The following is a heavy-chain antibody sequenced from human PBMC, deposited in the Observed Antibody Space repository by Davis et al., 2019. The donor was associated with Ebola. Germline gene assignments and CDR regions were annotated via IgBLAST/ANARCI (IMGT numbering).Heavy chain of an antibody. CDR1: XYTFTSYG. CDR3: PXGRHCAGLITN. Sequence: AASVKVSXXXSXYTFTSYGISWVRQAPGQALSWIGLISAYNGNTNYAQNVQGRVTMTTDTSTSTAYMELSRLRSDDTAVFYCPXGRHCAGLITNWRQGTLVTVSS. CDR2: ISAYNGNT. J-gene: IGHJ4*02. V-gene: IGHV1-18*04. D-gene: IGHD2-21*01.